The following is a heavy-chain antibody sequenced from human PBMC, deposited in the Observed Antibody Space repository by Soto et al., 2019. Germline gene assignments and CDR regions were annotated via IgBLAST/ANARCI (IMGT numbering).Heavy chain of an antibody. CDR3: SRVPADYDGSGYPTRPLDY. D-gene: IGHD3-22*01. CDR2: IYYSGST. CDR1: GGSISSGGYY. J-gene: IGHJ4*02. V-gene: IGHV4-31*03. Sequence: PSETLSLTCTVSGGSISSGGYYWSWIRQHPGKGLEWIGYIYYSGSTYYNPSLKSRVTISVDTSKNQFSLKLSSVTAADTAVYYCSRVPADYDGSGYPTRPLDYWGQGTLDTVSS.